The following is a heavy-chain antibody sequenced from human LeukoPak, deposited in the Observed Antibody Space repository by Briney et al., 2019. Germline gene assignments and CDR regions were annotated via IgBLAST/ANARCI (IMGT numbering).Heavy chain of an antibody. V-gene: IGHV1-2*02. CDR2: INPNSGGT. D-gene: IGHD6-6*01. Sequence: ASVKVSCKASGYTFTGYYMHWVRQAPGQGLEWMGWINPNSGGTNYAQKFQGRVTMTRDTSISTAYMELSRLRSDDTAVYYCARDDRGYSSSSPNMDYWGQGTLVTVSS. J-gene: IGHJ4*02. CDR1: GYTFTGYY. CDR3: ARDDRGYSSSSPNMDY.